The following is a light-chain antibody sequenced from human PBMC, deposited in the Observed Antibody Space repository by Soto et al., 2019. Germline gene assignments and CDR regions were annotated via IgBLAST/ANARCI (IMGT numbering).Light chain of an antibody. CDR2: TDN. CDR1: SSNIGSNT. V-gene: IGLV1-44*01. Sequence: QSVLTQPPSASGTAGQRVTISCSGSSSNIGSNTVNWYQHLPGTAPKLLIHTDNQRPSGVPDRFSGSQSGTSASLAISGLQSEDEADYYCAAWDDSLTGRVVFGGGTKLTVL. J-gene: IGLJ2*01. CDR3: AAWDDSLTGRVV.